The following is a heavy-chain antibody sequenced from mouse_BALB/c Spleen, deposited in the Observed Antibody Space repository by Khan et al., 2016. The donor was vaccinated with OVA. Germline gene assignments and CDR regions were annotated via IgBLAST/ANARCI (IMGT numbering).Heavy chain of an antibody. V-gene: IGHV1-7*01. Sequence: VQLQQSGAEQAKPGASVKMSCKTSGYTFSSYWMHWVKQRPGQGLEWIGYINPTSGYTEYNEKFKDQSTLSSDKSSSTAYMQLTSLTSEESGVYYCARDRIDYWGQGPTLTVSS. CDR1: GYTFSSYW. CDR3: ARDRIDY. J-gene: IGHJ2*01. CDR2: INPTSGYT.